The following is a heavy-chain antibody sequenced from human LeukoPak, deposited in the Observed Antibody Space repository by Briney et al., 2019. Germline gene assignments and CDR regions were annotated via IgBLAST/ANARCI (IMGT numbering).Heavy chain of an antibody. CDR1: GGSITSSSYY. CDR2: IYYSGST. J-gene: IGHJ4*02. CDR3: ARVSAYYYDSSGYVRSLLFFDY. D-gene: IGHD3-22*01. V-gene: IGHV4-39*07. Sequence: SETLSLTCAVYGGSITSSSYYWGWIRQPPGKGLEWIGSIYYSGSTYYNPSLKSRVTISVDTSKNQFSLKLRSVTAADTAVYYCARVSAYYYDSSGYVRSLLFFDYWGQGTLVTVSS.